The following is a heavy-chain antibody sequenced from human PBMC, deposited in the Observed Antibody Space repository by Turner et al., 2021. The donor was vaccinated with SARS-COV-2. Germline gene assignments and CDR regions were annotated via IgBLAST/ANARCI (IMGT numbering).Heavy chain of an antibody. CDR1: GGSISSSNW. V-gene: IGHV4-4*02. CDR3: ARGWGVVLGYYGLDV. CDR2: IYHTGGT. Sequence: QVQLQESGPGLVKPCGTLSLTCAVSGGSISSSNWWSWVRQPPGKGLEWIGEIYHTGGTNYNPSLKSRVTISVDKSKNQFSLKLSSVTAADTAAYYCARGWGVVLGYYGLDVWGQGTTVTVSS. D-gene: IGHD3-10*01. J-gene: IGHJ6*02.